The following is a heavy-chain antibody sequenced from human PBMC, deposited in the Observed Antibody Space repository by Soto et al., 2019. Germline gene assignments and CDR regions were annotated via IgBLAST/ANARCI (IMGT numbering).Heavy chain of an antibody. CDR1: GGSFSGYQ. CDR2: INDSGNI. D-gene: IGHD3-10*01. Sequence: QVQLQQWGAGLLKPSETLSLTCAVYGGSFSGYQWSWIRQTPGKGLEWIGEINDSGNINYNPSLKSRVRIFVDTAKKHIYLKLSSVTAADTAVYYCARGLILWFGELSRRGGYYYYMDVWGKGTTVTVSS. J-gene: IGHJ6*03. V-gene: IGHV4-34*01. CDR3: ARGLILWFGELSRRGGYYYYMDV.